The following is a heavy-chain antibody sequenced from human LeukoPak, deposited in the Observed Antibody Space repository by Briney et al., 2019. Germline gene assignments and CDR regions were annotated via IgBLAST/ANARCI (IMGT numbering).Heavy chain of an antibody. CDR3: AKDLNYDILTGYLDY. CDR2: ISSSSSTI. D-gene: IGHD3-9*01. V-gene: IGHV3-48*01. J-gene: IGHJ4*02. Sequence: QPGGSLRLSCAASGFTFSSYSMNWVRQAPGEGLEWVSYISSSSSTIYYADSVKGRFTISRDNAKNSLYLQMNSLRAEDTALYYCAKDLNYDILTGYLDYWGQGTLVTVSS. CDR1: GFTFSSYS.